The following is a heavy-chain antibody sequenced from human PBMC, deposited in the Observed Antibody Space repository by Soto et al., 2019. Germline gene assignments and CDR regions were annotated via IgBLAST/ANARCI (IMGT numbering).Heavy chain of an antibody. CDR1: GGSLSGYY. CDR2: INHSGST. CDR3: ARGRGWYSSYYFDY. J-gene: IGHJ4*02. Sequence: PSETLSLTCAVYGGSLSGYYWSWIRQPPGKGLEWIGEINHSGSTNYNPSLKSRVTISVDTSKNQFSLKLSSVTAADTAVYYCARGRGWYSSYYFDYWGQGTLVTVSS. D-gene: IGHD6-19*01. V-gene: IGHV4-34*01.